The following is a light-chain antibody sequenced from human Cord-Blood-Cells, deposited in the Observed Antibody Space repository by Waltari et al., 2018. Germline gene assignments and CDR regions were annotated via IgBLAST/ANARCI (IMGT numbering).Light chain of an antibody. J-gene: IGLJ3*02. CDR3: CSYAGSSTWV. CDR2: EGC. Sequence: QSALTQPASASGYPGQSITFSCTGTSSVVGSYNLVSLYQQHPGKAPKRMIYEGCKRPSGVSNRFSGSKSGNTASLTISGLQAEDEADYYCCSYAGSSTWVFGGGTKLTVL. CDR1: SSVVGSYNL. V-gene: IGLV2-23*01.